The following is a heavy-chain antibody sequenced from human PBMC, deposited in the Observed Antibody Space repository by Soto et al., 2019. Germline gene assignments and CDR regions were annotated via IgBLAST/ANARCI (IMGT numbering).Heavy chain of an antibody. Sequence: PGGSLRLSCAASGFTFDDYTMHWVRQAPWKGLEWVSLISWDGGSTYYADSVKGRFTISRDNSKNSLYLQMNSLRTEDTALYYCAKDITYYYDSSGPPGVGTTGMDVWGQGTTVTVSS. D-gene: IGHD3-22*01. J-gene: IGHJ6*02. CDR1: GFTFDDYT. CDR3: AKDITYYYDSSGPPGVGTTGMDV. CDR2: ISWDGGST. V-gene: IGHV3-43*01.